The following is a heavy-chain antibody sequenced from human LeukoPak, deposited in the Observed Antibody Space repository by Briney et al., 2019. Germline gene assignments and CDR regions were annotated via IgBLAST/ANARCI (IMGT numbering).Heavy chain of an antibody. V-gene: IGHV3-9*01. D-gene: IGHD6-13*01. Sequence: PGGSLRLSCAASGFTFDNYAMHWVRQAPGKGLEWVSGISWNSVSIGYADSVKGRFTISRDNAKNSLYLQMNSLRAEDTAVYYCAKMGIAPHDAFDIWGQGTMVTVSS. CDR2: ISWNSVSI. J-gene: IGHJ3*02. CDR1: GFTFDNYA. CDR3: AKMGIAPHDAFDI.